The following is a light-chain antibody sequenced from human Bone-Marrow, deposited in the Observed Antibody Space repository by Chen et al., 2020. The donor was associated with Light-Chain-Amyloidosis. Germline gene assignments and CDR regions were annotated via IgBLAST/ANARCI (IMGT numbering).Light chain of an antibody. CDR3: QVWDRSSDRPV. J-gene: IGLJ3*02. CDR2: DDS. CDR1: NIGSTS. V-gene: IGLV3-21*02. Sequence: SYVLTQPSSVSLAQGQTATIACGGNNIGSTSVHWYQQTPGQAPLLVVYDDSDRPSGIPERLSGSNSGNTATLTISRVEAGDEADYYCQVWDRSSDRPVFGGGTKLTVL.